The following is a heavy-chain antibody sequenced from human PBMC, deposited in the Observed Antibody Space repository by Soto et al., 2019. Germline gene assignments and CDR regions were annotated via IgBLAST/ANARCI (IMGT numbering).Heavy chain of an antibody. CDR1: GYTFTNYA. CDR2: INAGNGNT. J-gene: IGHJ5*02. D-gene: IGHD3-10*01. V-gene: IGHV1-3*01. Sequence: ASVKVSCKASGYTFTNYAMHWVRQAPGQRLEWMGWINAGNGNTKYSQKFQGRVTITRDTSASTAYMELSSLKSEDTAVYYCAIALWFGELLPAFDPWGQGTLVTVSS. CDR3: AIALWFGELLPAFDP.